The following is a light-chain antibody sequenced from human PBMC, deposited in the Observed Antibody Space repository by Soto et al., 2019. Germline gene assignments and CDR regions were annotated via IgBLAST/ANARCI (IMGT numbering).Light chain of an antibody. J-gene: IGKJ1*01. V-gene: IGKV1-5*01. CDR1: QSISSW. CDR3: QQYHSYYPWT. Sequence: DIQMTQSPSTLSASVGDRLTITCRASQSISSWVAWYQQKPGKPPKLLIYDASSLESGVPSRFSGSGSGTDFSLTITSLQPDDSATDYCQQYHSYYPWTFGQGTKVEIE. CDR2: DAS.